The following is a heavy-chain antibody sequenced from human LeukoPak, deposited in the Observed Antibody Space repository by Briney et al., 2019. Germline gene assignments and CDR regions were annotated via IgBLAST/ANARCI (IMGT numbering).Heavy chain of an antibody. CDR3: ARGRLQNYYYYYMDV. CDR2: ISAYNGNT. D-gene: IGHD6-25*01. V-gene: IGHV1-18*01. Sequence: ASVKVSCKASGYTFTSYDINWVRQAPGQGLEWMGWISAYNGNTNYAQKLQGRVTMTTDTSTSTAYMELRSLRSDDTAVYYCARGRLQNYYYYYMDVWGKGTTVTVSS. CDR1: GYTFTSYD. J-gene: IGHJ6*03.